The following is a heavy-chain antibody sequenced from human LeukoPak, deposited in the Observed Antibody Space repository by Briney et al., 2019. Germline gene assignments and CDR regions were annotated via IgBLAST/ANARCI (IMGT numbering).Heavy chain of an antibody. CDR2: IIPIFGTA. Sequence: WASVKVSCKASGGTFSNYAINWVRQAPGQGLEWMGGIIPIFGTAHYSQKFQGRVTITAVDSMNTAYMELSSLRSDDTAVYYCARGWLAETTVVTPYNYWGQGTLVTVSS. CDR1: GGTFSNYA. D-gene: IGHD4-23*01. CDR3: ARGWLAETTVVTPYNY. V-gene: IGHV1-69*01. J-gene: IGHJ4*02.